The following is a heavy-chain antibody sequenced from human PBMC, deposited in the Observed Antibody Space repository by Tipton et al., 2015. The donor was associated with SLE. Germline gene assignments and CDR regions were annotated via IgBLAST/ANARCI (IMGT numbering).Heavy chain of an antibody. J-gene: IGHJ3*02. V-gene: IGHV3-64*01. CDR3: ARGEGRELTGAFDI. CDR1: GFTFSSYA. D-gene: IGHD7-27*01. Sequence: SLRLSCAASGFTFSSYAMHWVRQAPGKGLEYVSAISSNGGSTYYANSVKGRFTISRDNSKNTLYLQMGSLRAEDMAVYYCARGEGRELTGAFDIWGQGTMVTVSS. CDR2: ISSNGGST.